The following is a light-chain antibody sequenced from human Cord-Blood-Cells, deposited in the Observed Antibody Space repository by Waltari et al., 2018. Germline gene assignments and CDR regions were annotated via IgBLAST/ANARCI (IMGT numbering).Light chain of an antibody. V-gene: IGKV3-11*01. Sequence: EIVLTQSPATLSLSPGERATLSCRASQGVSSYLAWYQQKPGQAPRLLIYDASNRATGIPARFSGGGSGTDFTLTISSLEPEDFAVYCCRRRSNWPPLTFGGGTKVEIK. J-gene: IGKJ4*01. CDR2: DAS. CDR1: QGVSSY. CDR3: RRRSNWPPLT.